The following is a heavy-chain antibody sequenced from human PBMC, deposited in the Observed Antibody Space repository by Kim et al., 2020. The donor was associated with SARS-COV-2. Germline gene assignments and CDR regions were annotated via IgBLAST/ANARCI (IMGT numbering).Heavy chain of an antibody. J-gene: IGHJ6*01. CDR1: GFTFTSFA. Sequence: GGSLRLSCAASGFTFTSFAMSWVRQAPGKGLEWVSSISARGGNTYYADSVTGRRFTSRDNTNNMLYAQMISLRAEDTAVYFCLKGPKNPTGHSYDYYGM. CDR3: LKGPKNPTGHSYDYYGM. CDR2: ISARGGNT. V-gene: IGHV3-23*01.